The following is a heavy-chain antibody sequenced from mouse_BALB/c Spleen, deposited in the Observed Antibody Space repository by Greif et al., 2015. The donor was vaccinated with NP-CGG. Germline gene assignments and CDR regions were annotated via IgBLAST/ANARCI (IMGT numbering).Heavy chain of an antibody. D-gene: IGHD3-3*01. CDR3: AREGLYWYFDV. V-gene: IGHV1-20*02. J-gene: IGHJ1*01. Sequence: EVQLQQSGPELVKPGASVKISCKASGYSFTGYFMNWVMQSHGKSLEWIGRINPYNGDTFYNQKFKGKATLTVDKSSSTAHMGLRSLASEDSAVYYCAREGLYWYFDVWGAGTTVTVSS. CDR2: INPYNGDT. CDR1: GYSFTGYF.